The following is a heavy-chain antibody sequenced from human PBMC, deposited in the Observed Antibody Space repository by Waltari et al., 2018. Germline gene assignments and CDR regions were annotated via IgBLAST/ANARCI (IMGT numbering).Heavy chain of an antibody. V-gene: IGHV4-39*01. J-gene: IGHJ5*02. D-gene: IGHD3-10*01. CDR3: AGYMVRGVLISYDP. CDR2: IYYSGST. CDR1: GGSISSSSYY. Sequence: QLQLQESGPGLVKPSETLSLTCTVSGGSISSSSYYWGWIRQPPGKGLEWIGSIYYSGSTYYNPSLKSRVTISVDTSKNQFSLKLSSVTAADTAVYYCAGYMVRGVLISYDPWGQGTLVTISS.